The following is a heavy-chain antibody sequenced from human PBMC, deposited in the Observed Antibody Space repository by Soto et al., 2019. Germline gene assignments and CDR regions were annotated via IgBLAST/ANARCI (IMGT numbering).Heavy chain of an antibody. V-gene: IGHV3-7*05. J-gene: IGHJ4*02. CDR1: GFTFSNYW. Sequence: EVQLVESGGGLVQPGGSLRLSCTASGFTFSNYWMSWVRQAPGKGLEWVANIKQDGGGKYYVDSVKGRFSISTDNAKNSLYLHMNSLRAEDTAVYYCARVQSLAGVYWGQGTLVTVSS. CDR3: ARVQSLAGVY. CDR2: IKQDGGGK. D-gene: IGHD6-19*01.